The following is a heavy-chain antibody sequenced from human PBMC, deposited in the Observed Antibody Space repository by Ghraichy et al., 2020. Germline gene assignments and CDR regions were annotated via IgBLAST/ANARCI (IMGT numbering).Heavy chain of an antibody. CDR3: ARDVTILTTYATGFDN. V-gene: IGHV3-21*01. J-gene: IGHJ4*02. D-gene: IGHD3-9*01. CDR1: GFTFITYS. Sequence: GGSLRLSCAASGFTFITYSMNWVRQAPGKGLEWVASISSSSSYIYYADSMKGRFTISRDNAKNSLYLQMTSLRAEDSAVYYCARDVTILTTYATGFDNWGQGTLVTVSS. CDR2: ISSSSSYI.